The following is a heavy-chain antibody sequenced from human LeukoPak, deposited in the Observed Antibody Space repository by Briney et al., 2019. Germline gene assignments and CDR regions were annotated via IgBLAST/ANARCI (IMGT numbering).Heavy chain of an antibody. CDR2: IYYSGST. D-gene: IGHD2-15*01. CDR1: GGSISSYY. J-gene: IGHJ3*02. V-gene: IGHV4-59*01. Sequence: SETLSLTCTVSGGSISSYYWSWIRQPPGKGLEWIGYIYYSGSTNYNPSLKSRVTISVDTSKNQFSLKLSSVTAADTAVYYCARDSVVDAFDIRGQGTMVTVSS. CDR3: ARDSVVDAFDI.